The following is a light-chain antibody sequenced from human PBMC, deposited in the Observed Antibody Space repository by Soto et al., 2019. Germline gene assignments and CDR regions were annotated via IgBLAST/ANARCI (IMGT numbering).Light chain of an antibody. CDR2: EVT. Sequence: QSALTQPPSASGSPGQSVTISCTGTSSDIGAYDYVSWYQQHPGKAPKLMIYEVTKRPSGVPDRFSGSKSGNTASLTVSGLLAEDEADYYCSSYTSSSTRVFGTGTKVTVL. CDR3: SSYTSSSTRV. J-gene: IGLJ1*01. V-gene: IGLV2-8*01. CDR1: SSDIGAYDY.